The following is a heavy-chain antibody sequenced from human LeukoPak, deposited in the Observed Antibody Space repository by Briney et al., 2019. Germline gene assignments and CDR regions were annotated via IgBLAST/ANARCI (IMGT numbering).Heavy chain of an antibody. V-gene: IGHV1-2*07. J-gene: IGHJ4*02. D-gene: IGHD2-8*02. CDR2: INPNSGGT. Sequence: ASVKDSCKASGYTFTDYYIHWVRQAPGQGLEWMGWINPNSGGTNYAHKFQGRVTMTSDTSISTVYMDLSSLNSDDTAVYYCARDVGSLVVDYWGQGTLVPVSS. CDR1: GYTFTDYY. CDR3: ARDVGSLVVDY.